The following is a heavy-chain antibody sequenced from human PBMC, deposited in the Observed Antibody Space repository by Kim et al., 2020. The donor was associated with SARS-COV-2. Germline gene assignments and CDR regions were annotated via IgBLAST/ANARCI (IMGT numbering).Heavy chain of an antibody. V-gene: IGHV3-23*01. D-gene: IGHD3-10*01. Sequence: GGSLRLSCAASGFTFSSYAMSWVRQAPGKGLEWVSAISGSGGSTYYADSVKGRFTISRDNSKNTLYLQMNSLRAEDMAVYYCAKGPRGYYGSGPGGYWGQGTLVTVSS. CDR3: AKGPRGYYGSGPGGY. CDR1: GFTFSSYA. J-gene: IGHJ4*02. CDR2: ISGSGGST.